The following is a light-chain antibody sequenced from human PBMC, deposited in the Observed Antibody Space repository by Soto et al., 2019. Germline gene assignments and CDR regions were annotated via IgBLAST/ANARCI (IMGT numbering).Light chain of an antibody. V-gene: IGKV3-20*01. CDR1: QSVNSSY. CDR2: GAS. Sequence: EMVLTQSPGPLSLSPGERATLSCRASQSVNSSYLAWYQQKPGQAPRLLIYGASSRATGIPDRFSGSASGTDFTLSINRLEPEDFAVYSYQQYGSSPSWSFGQGTKVES. J-gene: IGKJ1*01. CDR3: QQYGSSPSWS.